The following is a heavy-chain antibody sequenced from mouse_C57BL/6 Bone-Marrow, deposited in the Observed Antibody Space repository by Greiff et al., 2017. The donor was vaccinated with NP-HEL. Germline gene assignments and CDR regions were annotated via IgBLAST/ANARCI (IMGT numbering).Heavy chain of an antibody. V-gene: IGHV1-82*01. D-gene: IGHD6-5*01. J-gene: IGHJ4*01. CDR3: ARIKGGYAY. CDR1: GYAFSSSW. Sequence: VQLQQSGPELVKPGASVKISCKASGYAFSSSWMNWVKQRPGKGLEWIGRIYPGDGDTNYNGKFKGKATLTADKSSSTAYMQLSSLTSEDSAVYFCARIKGGYAYWGQGTSVTVSS. CDR2: IYPGDGDT.